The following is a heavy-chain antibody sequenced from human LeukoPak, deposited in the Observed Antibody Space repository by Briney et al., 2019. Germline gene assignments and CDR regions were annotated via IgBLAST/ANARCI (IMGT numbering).Heavy chain of an antibody. CDR1: GYTFTSYY. CDR3: ARVNYGGNSPFDY. CDR2: INPSGGST. D-gene: IGHD4-23*01. Sequence: ASVKVSCKASGYTFTSYYMHLVRKAPGQGLEWMGIINPSGGSTSYAQKFQGRVTMTRDTSTSTVYMELSSLRSEDMAVYYCARVNYGGNSPFDYRGQGTLVTVSX. J-gene: IGHJ4*02. V-gene: IGHV1-46*01.